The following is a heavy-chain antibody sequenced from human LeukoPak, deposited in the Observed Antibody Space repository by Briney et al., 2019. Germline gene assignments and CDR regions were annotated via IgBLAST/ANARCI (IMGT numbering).Heavy chain of an antibody. V-gene: IGHV3-30*18. Sequence: GGSLRLSCAASGFTFSSYGMHWVRQAPGKGLEWVAGISYDGSNKYYADSVKGRFTISRDNSKNTLYLQMNSLRAEDTAVYYCAKDADPEGFINGYYYAANYFDYWGQGTLVTVSS. CDR2: ISYDGSNK. J-gene: IGHJ4*02. D-gene: IGHD3-22*01. CDR1: GFTFSSYG. CDR3: AKDADPEGFINGYYYAANYFDY.